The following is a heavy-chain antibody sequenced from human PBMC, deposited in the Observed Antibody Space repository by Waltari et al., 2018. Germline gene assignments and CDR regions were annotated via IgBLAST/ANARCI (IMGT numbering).Heavy chain of an antibody. Sequence: QLQLQESGPGLVKPSETLSLTCPVSGGSISSSAYSWGWIRQPPGKGLEWIGRINYSGNTHYNPSLKSRVTMSVDTSKNQFYLKLSSVTAADTAVYYCARLDIVVVPAASFDFWGQGTLVTVSS. CDR2: INYSGNT. CDR1: GGSISSSAYS. V-gene: IGHV4-39*01. J-gene: IGHJ4*02. D-gene: IGHD2-2*01. CDR3: ARLDIVVVPAASFDF.